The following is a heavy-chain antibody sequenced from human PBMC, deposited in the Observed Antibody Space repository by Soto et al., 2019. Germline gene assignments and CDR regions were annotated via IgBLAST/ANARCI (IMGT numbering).Heavy chain of an antibody. Sequence: QVHLEQWGAGLLKPSETLSLSCGVSGGSFSDNYWTWFRQPPGKGLEWIGEISPSGTTKYVPSLKSRVTISKDTSKNQFSLKVTSVTAADTAVYFCATSFWFGTQPEIWGQGTLVTVSS. V-gene: IGHV4-34*01. CDR2: ISPSGTT. D-gene: IGHD3-10*01. J-gene: IGHJ1*01. CDR3: ATSFWFGTQPEI. CDR1: GGSFSDNY.